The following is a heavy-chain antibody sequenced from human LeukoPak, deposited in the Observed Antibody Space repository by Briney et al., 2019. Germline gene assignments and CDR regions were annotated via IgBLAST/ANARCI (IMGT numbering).Heavy chain of an antibody. CDR2: INPNSGGT. V-gene: IGHV1-2*06. CDR3: ARGSRYSSGWHIGY. CDR1: GYTFTGYY. D-gene: IGHD6-19*01. Sequence: ASVKVSCKASGYTFTGYYMHWVRQAPGQGLEWMGRINPNSGGTNYAQKFQGRVTMTRDTSISTAYMERSRLRSDDTAVYYCARGSRYSSGWHIGYWGQGTLVTVSS. J-gene: IGHJ4*02.